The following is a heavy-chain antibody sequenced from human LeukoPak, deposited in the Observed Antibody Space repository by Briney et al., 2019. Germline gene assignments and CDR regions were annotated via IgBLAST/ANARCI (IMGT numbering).Heavy chain of an antibody. D-gene: IGHD1-26*01. CDR1: GYIFTAYY. CDR2: INPNNGGT. J-gene: IGHJ5*02. V-gene: IGHV1-2*02. CDR3: ARGSGSLS. Sequence: GSSVTVSCKASGYIFTAYYIHGVRQAPGQGLEWVGGINPNNGGTNYAQKFQGRVTMTGDTSISTSYMELCGLRSKDTAVYYCARGSGSLSWGQGTLVTVSS.